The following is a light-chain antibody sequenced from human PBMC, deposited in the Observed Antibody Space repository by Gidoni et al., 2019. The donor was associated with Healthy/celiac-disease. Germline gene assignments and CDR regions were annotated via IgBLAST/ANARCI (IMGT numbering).Light chain of an antibody. Sequence: EIVLTQSPATLSLSPGERATLSCRASQSVSSYLAWYQQKPGQAPRLLIYDASNRATGIPARFSGSGSGTDFTLTISSLEPEDFAVYYCQQRSNWTPFXXXPGTKVDIK. J-gene: IGKJ3*01. CDR3: QQRSNWTPFX. CDR1: QSVSSY. CDR2: DAS. V-gene: IGKV3-11*01.